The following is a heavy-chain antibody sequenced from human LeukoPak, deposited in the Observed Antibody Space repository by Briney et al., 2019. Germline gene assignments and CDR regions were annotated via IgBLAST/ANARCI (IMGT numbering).Heavy chain of an antibody. CDR1: GYSISSGYF. CDR2: IYYGGST. D-gene: IGHD3-22*01. Sequence: PSETLSLTCAVSGYSISSGYFWGWIRQPPGKGLEWIGSIYYGGSTHYNPSLKSRVTISVDTPKNQFSLKLSSVTAADTAVYFCARARNYYDSSDYYYEGDAFDIWGQGTMVTVSS. J-gene: IGHJ3*02. CDR3: ARARNYYDSSDYYYEGDAFDI. V-gene: IGHV4-38-2*01.